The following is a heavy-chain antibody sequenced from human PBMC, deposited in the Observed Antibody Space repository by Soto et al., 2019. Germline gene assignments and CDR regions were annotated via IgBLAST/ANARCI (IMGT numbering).Heavy chain of an antibody. CDR3: ARASRIRYFDWLFPQELNWFDP. D-gene: IGHD3-9*01. J-gene: IGHJ5*02. Sequence: SVKVSGKAAGGTFSSYAISWVRQAPGQGLEWMGGIIPIFGTANYAQKFQGRVTITADESTSTAYMELSSLRSEDAAVYYCARASRIRYFDWLFPQELNWFDPWGQGTLVTVSS. CDR2: IIPIFGTA. V-gene: IGHV1-69*13. CDR1: GGTFSSYA.